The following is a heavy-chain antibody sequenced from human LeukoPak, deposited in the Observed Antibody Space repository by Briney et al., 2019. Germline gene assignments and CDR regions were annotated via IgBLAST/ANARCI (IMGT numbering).Heavy chain of an antibody. D-gene: IGHD6-13*01. CDR1: GFTFSSYS. Sequence: GGSLRLSCAASGFTFSSYSMNWVRQAPGKGLEWVSSISSSSYIYYADSVKGRFTISRDNAKNSLYLQMNSLRAEDTAVYYCARAGYSSSWYYFDYWGQGTLVTVSS. V-gene: IGHV3-21*01. J-gene: IGHJ4*02. CDR3: ARAGYSSSWYYFDY. CDR2: ISSSSYI.